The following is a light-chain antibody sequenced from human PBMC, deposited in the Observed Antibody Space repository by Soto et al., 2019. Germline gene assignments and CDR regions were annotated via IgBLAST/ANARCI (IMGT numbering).Light chain of an antibody. V-gene: IGLV2-8*01. CDR3: SSYAGSSNV. CDR2: EVN. J-gene: IGLJ1*01. CDR1: MRDVGAYNY. Sequence: QSVLTQPASVSGSAGQSITISCSGTMRDVGAYNYVSWYQQHPGKAPKLMIYEVNKRPSGVPDRFSGSKSGNAASLTVSGLQAEDEADYYCSSYAGSSNVFGTGTKVTVL.